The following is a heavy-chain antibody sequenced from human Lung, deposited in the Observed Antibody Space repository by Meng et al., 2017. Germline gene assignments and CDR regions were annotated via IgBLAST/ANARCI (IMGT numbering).Heavy chain of an antibody. Sequence: LEEAGGALVPPGGSLRLSCASSGFTFSNAYMTWVRQVPGKRLEWVGRIKSQPDGETIDYAAPVKGRFTISRDDSKNTVYLQMNSLKTEVTAVYYCSGHIDYWGQGTLVTVSS. J-gene: IGHJ4*02. D-gene: IGHD5-12*01. CDR2: IKSQPDGETI. V-gene: IGHV3-15*02. CDR3: SGHIDY. CDR1: GFTFSNAY.